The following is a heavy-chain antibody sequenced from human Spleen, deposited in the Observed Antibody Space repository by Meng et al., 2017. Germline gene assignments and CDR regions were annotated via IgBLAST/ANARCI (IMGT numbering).Heavy chain of an antibody. Sequence: GSLRLSCAVYGGSFSGYYWSWIRQPPGKGLEWIGEINHSGSTNYNPSLKSRVTISVDTSKNQFSLKLSSVTAADTAVYYCARISAGWYFIDYWGQGTLVTVSS. V-gene: IGHV4-34*01. CDR1: GGSFSGYY. J-gene: IGHJ4*02. CDR2: INHSGST. CDR3: ARISAGWYFIDY. D-gene: IGHD6-19*01.